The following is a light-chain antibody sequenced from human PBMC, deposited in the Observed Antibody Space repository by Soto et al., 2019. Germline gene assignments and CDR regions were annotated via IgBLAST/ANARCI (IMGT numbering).Light chain of an antibody. Sequence: EIVMTQSPDTLSVSPGERATLSCRASQSVSSNLAWYQQKPGQVPRLLIYGASTRATGIPARFSGSGSGTEFTLTISSLQSEEFAVYYCQHYNNLWAFGQGTRVEI. CDR1: QSVSSN. CDR2: GAS. CDR3: QHYNNLWA. J-gene: IGKJ1*01. V-gene: IGKV3-15*01.